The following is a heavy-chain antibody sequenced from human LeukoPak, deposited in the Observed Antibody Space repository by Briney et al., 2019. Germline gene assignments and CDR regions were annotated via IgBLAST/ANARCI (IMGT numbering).Heavy chain of an antibody. CDR2: IYYSGST. V-gene: IGHV4-59*01. D-gene: IGHD5-12*01. CDR3: ARGGGMGHYYYYMDV. J-gene: IGHJ6*03. Sequence: SQTLSLTCTVSGGSIISYYWSWIRQPPGKGLDWIGYIYYSGSTNHNPSLKRRVTISVDTSKNQFSLKLSSVTAADTAVYYCARGGGMGHYYYYMDVWGKGTTVTISS. CDR1: GGSIISYY.